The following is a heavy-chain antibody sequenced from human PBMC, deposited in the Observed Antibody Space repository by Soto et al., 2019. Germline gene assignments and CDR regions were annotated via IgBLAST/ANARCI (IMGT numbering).Heavy chain of an antibody. Sequence: GGPLRLSCAASGFIFSSYGMHWVRQAPGKGLGWVAVISSSRSTIYYADSVKGRFTISRDNAKNSLYLQMNSLRAEDTAVYYCARIAVAGHYWYFDLWGRGTLVTVSS. CDR1: GFIFSSYG. CDR2: ISSSRSTI. V-gene: IGHV3-48*01. D-gene: IGHD6-19*01. CDR3: ARIAVAGHYWYFDL. J-gene: IGHJ2*01.